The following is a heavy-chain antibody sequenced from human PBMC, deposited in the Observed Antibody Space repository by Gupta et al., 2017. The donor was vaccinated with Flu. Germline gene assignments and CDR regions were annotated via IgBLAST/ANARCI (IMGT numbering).Heavy chain of an antibody. CDR2: INVGNGRT. D-gene: IGHD3-10*01. CDR3: ARENYLDNGGYSVYDL. J-gene: IGHJ4*02. V-gene: IGHV1-3*01. CDR1: YT. Sequence: YTMQWVRQVPGQRPEWMGWINVGNGRTKVSQRFQGRLSISGDRSAATVYMELDNLGSEDTAVYFCARENYLDNGGYSVYDLWGQGSQLTVSS.